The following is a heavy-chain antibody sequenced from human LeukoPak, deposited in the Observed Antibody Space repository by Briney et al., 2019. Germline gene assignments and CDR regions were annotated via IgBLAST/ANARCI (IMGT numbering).Heavy chain of an antibody. CDR3: ARDPSVEMATIKGSSYYFDY. J-gene: IGHJ4*02. CDR2: IIPILGIA. V-gene: IGHV1-69*04. D-gene: IGHD5-24*01. CDR1: GGTFSSYA. Sequence: GASVKVSCKASGGTFSSYAISWVRQAPGQGFEWMGRIIPILGIANYAQKFQGRVTIIADKSTSTAYMELSSLRSEDTAMYYWARDPSVEMATIKGSSYYFDYWGQGTLVTVSS.